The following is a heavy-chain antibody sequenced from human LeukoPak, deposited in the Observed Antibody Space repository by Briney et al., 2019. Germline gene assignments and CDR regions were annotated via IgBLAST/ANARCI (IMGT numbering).Heavy chain of an antibody. Sequence: SETLSLTCTVSGGSISSYYWSLIRQPAGKGLEWIWRIYTSGSTNYKPSLKSRVTMSVDTSKNQFSLKLSSVTAADTAVYYCARGRYYYGSGTFGDIWGQGTMVTVSS. CDR3: ARGRYYYGSGTFGDI. D-gene: IGHD3-10*01. V-gene: IGHV4-4*07. CDR2: IYTSGST. J-gene: IGHJ3*02. CDR1: GGSISSYY.